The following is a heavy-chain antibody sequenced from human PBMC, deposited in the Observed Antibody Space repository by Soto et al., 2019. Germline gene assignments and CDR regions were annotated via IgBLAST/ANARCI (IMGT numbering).Heavy chain of an antibody. CDR1: GFTFDQYT. J-gene: IGHJ6*03. D-gene: IGHD3-16*01. Sequence: EVQLVESGGGLVQPGRSLRLACAASGFTFDQYTMHWVRQAPGKGLEWVPSITWHSSTIGYADSVKGRFTISRDNAKNSLYLQMNSLRGEDTALYYCAKEMITFGDFNYYYMDVWGNGTTVTVSS. CDR2: ITWHSSTI. V-gene: IGHV3-9*01. CDR3: AKEMITFGDFNYYYMDV.